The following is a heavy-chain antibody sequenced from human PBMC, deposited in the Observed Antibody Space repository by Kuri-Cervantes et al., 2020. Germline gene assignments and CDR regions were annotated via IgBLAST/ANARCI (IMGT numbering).Heavy chain of an antibody. D-gene: IGHD5-12*01. CDR2: INPNSGGT. CDR1: GYTFTGYY. Sequence: ASVKVSCKASGYTFTGYYMHWVRQAPGQGLEWMGWINPNSGGTNYAQKFQGRVTMTRDTSISTAYMELSRLRSDDTAVYYCARGPEGVWWLISTSHEYGMDVWGQGTTVTVSS. J-gene: IGHJ6*02. CDR3: ARGPEGVWWLISTSHEYGMDV. V-gene: IGHV1-2*02.